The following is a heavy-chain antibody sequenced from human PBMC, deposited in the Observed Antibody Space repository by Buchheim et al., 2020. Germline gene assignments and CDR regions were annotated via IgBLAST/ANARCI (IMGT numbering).Heavy chain of an antibody. J-gene: IGHJ4*02. CDR1: GGSISSGDYY. D-gene: IGHD3-22*01. CDR3: ARGFPSFNYYDSSGYYFDY. CDR2: IYYSGST. V-gene: IGHV4-30-4*01. Sequence: QVQLQESGPGLVKPSQTLSLTCTVSGGSISSGDYYWSWIRQPPGKGLEWIGYIYYSGSTYYNPSLKSRVTISVDPSKNQFSLKLSSVTAADTAVYYCARGFPSFNYYDSSGYYFDYWGQGTL.